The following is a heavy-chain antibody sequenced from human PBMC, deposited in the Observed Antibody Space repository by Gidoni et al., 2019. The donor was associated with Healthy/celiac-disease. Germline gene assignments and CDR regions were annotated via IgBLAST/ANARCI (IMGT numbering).Heavy chain of an antibody. D-gene: IGHD1-26*01. CDR1: GCPFSSYA. CDR3: AREAGCSLVGAIYYFDY. J-gene: IGHJ4*02. CDR2: ISYAGSNQ. Sequence: QVQLGESGGGVVKPGRSRTRACEAAGCPFSSYAMRWCRQAPVKGREGVAVISYAGSNQYYADSVKGRFTISRDNSKNTLYLQMNSRRAEDTAVYYCAREAGCSLVGAIYYFDYWGQGTLVTVSS. V-gene: IGHV3-30*04.